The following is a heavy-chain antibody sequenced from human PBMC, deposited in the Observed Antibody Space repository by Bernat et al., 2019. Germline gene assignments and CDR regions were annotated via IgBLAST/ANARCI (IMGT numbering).Heavy chain of an antibody. CDR2: IYYSGST. CDR1: GGSISSYY. D-gene: IGHD5-24*01. V-gene: IGHV4-59*01. Sequence: QVQLQESGPGLVKPSETLSPTCTVSGGSISSYYWSWIRQPPGKGLEWIGYIYYSGSTNYNPSLKSRVTISVDTSKNQFSLKLSSVTAADTAVYYCARLGEVEMATSFDYWGQGTLVTVSS. J-gene: IGHJ4*02. CDR3: ARLGEVEMATSFDY.